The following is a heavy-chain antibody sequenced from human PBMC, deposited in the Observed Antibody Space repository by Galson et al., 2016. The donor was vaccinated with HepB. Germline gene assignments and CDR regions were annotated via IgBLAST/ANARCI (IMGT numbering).Heavy chain of an antibody. J-gene: IGHJ6*02. D-gene: IGHD2-2*01. Sequence: SLRLSCAASGFSFSHYNMNWVRQAPGKGLEWVSTITSVRSDVYYADSVKGRFTISRDNAKNSLYLQMNSLRAEDTAVYYCARGKIVVVPAAMGYYYYGMDVWGQGTTVTVSS. CDR3: ARGKIVVVPAAMGYYYYGMDV. CDR2: ITSVRSDV. V-gene: IGHV3-21*01. CDR1: GFSFSHYN.